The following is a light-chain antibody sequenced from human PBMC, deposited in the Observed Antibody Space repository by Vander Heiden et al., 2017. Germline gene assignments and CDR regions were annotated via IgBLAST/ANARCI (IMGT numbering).Light chain of an antibody. CDR3: QRYYATGHS. CDR2: WAS. J-gene: IGKJ2*03. Sequence: DIVMTPSPDSLAVSLGERATINCKSSQSVLHSSNNKNYLAWYQQKPGQPPKLLIYWASTRESGVPDRFSGSGSGTDFTLAISSLQAEDVAVYYCQRYYATGHSFAQGSNL. CDR1: QSVLHSSNNKNY. V-gene: IGKV4-1*01.